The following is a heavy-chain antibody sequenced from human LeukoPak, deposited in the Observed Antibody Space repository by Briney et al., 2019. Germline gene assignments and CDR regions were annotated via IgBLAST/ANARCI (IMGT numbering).Heavy chain of an antibody. J-gene: IGHJ6*04. Sequence: PGGSLRLSCAASGFTFSSYWMSWVRQTPGKGLEWVANIKQEGSEKYYVDSVKGRFTISRDNAKNSLYLQMNSLRAEDTAVYYCARDGVTMVREMRVDVWGKGTTVTVSS. CDR3: ARDGVTMVREMRVDV. CDR1: GFTFSSYW. D-gene: IGHD3-10*01. CDR2: IKQEGSEK. V-gene: IGHV3-7*03.